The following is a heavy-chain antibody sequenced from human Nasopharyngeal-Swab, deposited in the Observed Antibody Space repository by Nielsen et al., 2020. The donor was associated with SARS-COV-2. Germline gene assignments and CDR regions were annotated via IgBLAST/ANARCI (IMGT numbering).Heavy chain of an antibody. CDR2: INPSGGST. D-gene: IGHD3-22*01. Sequence: ASVKVSCKASGYTFTSYYMHWVRQDPGQGLEWMGIINPSGGSTSYAQKFQGRVTMTRDTSTSTVYMELSSLRSEDTAVYYCARDRYYYDSSGYSVRFCDYWGQGTLVTVSS. CDR1: GYTFTSYY. V-gene: IGHV1-46*01. J-gene: IGHJ4*02. CDR3: ARDRYYYDSSGYSVRFCDY.